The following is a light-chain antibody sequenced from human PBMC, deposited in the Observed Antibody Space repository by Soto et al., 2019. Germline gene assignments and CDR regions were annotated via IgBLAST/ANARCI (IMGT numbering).Light chain of an antibody. V-gene: IGKV3-20*01. CDR2: GAS. Sequence: EIVLTQSPGTLSLSPGEGATLYFSASQSISSNFLAWYQQKRGQAPRLLIHGASNRATGIPDRFSGSGSGTDFTLTITRLEPEDFAVYYCQQYGGSPRTFGQGTKVDIK. CDR3: QQYGGSPRT. CDR1: QSISSNF. J-gene: IGKJ1*01.